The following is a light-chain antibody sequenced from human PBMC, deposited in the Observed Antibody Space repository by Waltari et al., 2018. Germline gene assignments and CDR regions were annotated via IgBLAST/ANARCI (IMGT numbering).Light chain of an antibody. Sequence: EIVMTQSPATLSVSPGERAPLSCRASQSVSSNLAWSQQKPGQGPRLLIYGASTRASGIAARFSGSGSGTEFTLTISSLQSEDFAVYYCQQYKNWPPYTFGQGTKLEIK. CDR3: QQYKNWPPYT. J-gene: IGKJ2*01. V-gene: IGKV3-15*01. CDR1: QSVSSN. CDR2: GAS.